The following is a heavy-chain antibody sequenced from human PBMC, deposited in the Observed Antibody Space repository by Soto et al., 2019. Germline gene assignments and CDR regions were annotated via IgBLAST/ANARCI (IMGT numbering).Heavy chain of an antibody. D-gene: IGHD2-2*01. CDR1: GGTFSSYA. V-gene: IGHV1-69*13. CDR3: ARDMAVVPAAYNWFDH. CDR2: IIPIFGTA. Sequence: GASVKVSCKASGGTFSSYAISWVRQAPGQGLEWMGGIIPIFGTANYAQKFQGRVTITADESTSTAYMELSSLRSEDTAVYYCARDMAVVPAAYNWFDHWGQGALVTVSS. J-gene: IGHJ5*02.